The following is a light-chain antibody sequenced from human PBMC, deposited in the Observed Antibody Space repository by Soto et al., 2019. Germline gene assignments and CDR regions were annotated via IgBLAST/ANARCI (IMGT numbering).Light chain of an antibody. V-gene: IGKV4-1*01. Sequence: DIVMTQSPDSLAVSLGERATINCKSSQSVLYSSNNKNYLTWYQQKPGQPPKLLIYWASTRESGVPDRFSGSGSGTDFTLTINSLQAEDVAVCYCQQYYSTPITFGQGTRLEIK. CDR2: WAS. CDR1: QSVLYSSNNKNY. J-gene: IGKJ5*01. CDR3: QQYYSTPIT.